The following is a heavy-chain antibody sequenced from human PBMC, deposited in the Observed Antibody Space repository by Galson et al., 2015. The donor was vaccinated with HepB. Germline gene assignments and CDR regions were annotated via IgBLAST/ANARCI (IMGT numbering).Heavy chain of an antibody. Sequence: SLRLSCAASGFTFSNYTMNWVRQAPGKGLEWVSSISRSTTYIYYADSAKGRFTISRDNAKKSLYLHMNSLRAEDTAVYYCARDSRARDFWSGYDWFDPWGQGTLVTVSS. V-gene: IGHV3-21*01. D-gene: IGHD3-3*01. CDR2: ISRSTTYI. J-gene: IGHJ5*02. CDR1: GFTFSNYT. CDR3: ARDSRARDFWSGYDWFDP.